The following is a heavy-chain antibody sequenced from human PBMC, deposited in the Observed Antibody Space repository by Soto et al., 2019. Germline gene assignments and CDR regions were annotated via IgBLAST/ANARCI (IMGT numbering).Heavy chain of an antibody. CDR2: FIPMLGTS. V-gene: IGHV1-69*08. D-gene: IGHD3-22*01. J-gene: IGHJ4*02. CDR3: SRLYEDSSGNVDY. Sequence: QVQLVQSGAEVKRPGSSVKVSCKASGDTFSKSTFSWVRQVPGQGLEWMGRFIPMLGTSNYAQKFQGRVTITADKSTSTAYMDLSSLTPEDTSVYYCSRLYEDSSGNVDYWGQGTLVTVS. CDR1: GDTFSKST.